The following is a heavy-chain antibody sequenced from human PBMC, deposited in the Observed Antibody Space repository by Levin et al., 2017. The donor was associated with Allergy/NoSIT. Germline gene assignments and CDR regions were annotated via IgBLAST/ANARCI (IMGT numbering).Heavy chain of an antibody. V-gene: IGHV1-46*01. CDR3: AREGWRSTSSNHYYDSSGYRTFNDY. CDR2: INPSGGST. D-gene: IGHD3-22*01. Sequence: GESLKISCKASGYTFTSYYMHWVRQAPGQGLEWMGIINPSGGSTSYAQKFQGRVTMTRDTSTSTVYMELSSPRSEDTAVYYCAREGWRSTSSNHYYDSSGYRTFNDYWGQGTLVTVSS. CDR1: GYTFTSYY. J-gene: IGHJ4*02.